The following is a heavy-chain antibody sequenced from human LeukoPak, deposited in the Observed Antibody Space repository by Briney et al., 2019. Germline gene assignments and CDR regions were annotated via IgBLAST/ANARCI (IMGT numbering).Heavy chain of an antibody. CDR1: GFTFSSYE. V-gene: IGHV3-21*05. CDR3: AGSYYYDSSGLRY. Sequence: GGSLRLSCAASGFTFSSYEMNWVRQAPGKGLEWVSYISSSSSYIYYADSVKGRFTISRDNAKNSLYLQMNSLRAEDTAVYYCAGSYYYDSSGLRYWGQGTLVTVSS. CDR2: ISSSSSYI. D-gene: IGHD3-22*01. J-gene: IGHJ4*02.